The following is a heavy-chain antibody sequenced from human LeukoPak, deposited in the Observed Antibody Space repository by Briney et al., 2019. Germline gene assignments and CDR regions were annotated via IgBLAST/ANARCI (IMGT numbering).Heavy chain of an antibody. CDR2: INPSGGST. Sequence: ASAKVSCKASGYTFTSYYMHWVRQAPGQGLEWMGIINPSGGSTSYAQKFQGRVTMTRDTSTSTVYMELSSLRSEDTAVYYCARNLDRKVVAAPFDPWGQGTLVTVSS. V-gene: IGHV1-46*01. CDR3: ARNLDRKVVAAPFDP. J-gene: IGHJ5*02. CDR1: GYTFTSYY. D-gene: IGHD2-15*01.